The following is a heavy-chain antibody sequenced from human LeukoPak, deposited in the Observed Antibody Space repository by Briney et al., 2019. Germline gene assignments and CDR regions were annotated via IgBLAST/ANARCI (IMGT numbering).Heavy chain of an antibody. Sequence: GGSLRLSCAASGFTFSSYAMHWVRQAPGKGLEWVAVISYDGSNKYYADSVKGRFTISRDNSKNTLYLQMNSLRAEDTAVYYCARGSNTIFGVVINNWFDPWGQGTLVTVSS. CDR3: ARGSNTIFGVVINNWFDP. J-gene: IGHJ5*02. D-gene: IGHD3-3*01. CDR2: ISYDGSNK. V-gene: IGHV3-30-3*01. CDR1: GFTFSSYA.